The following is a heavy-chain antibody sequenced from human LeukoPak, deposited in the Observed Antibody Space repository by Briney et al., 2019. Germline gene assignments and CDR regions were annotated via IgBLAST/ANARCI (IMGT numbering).Heavy chain of an antibody. CDR2: IYQSGST. V-gene: IGHV4-4*02. J-gene: IGHJ6*03. CDR1: GGSISSGNW. Sequence: SETLSLTCDVSGGSISSGNWWSWVRQPPGKGLEWIGEIYQSGSTNYNPSLKSRVAISVDKSNNQLNQVSLRLSSVTAADTAMYYCARDENPSGSYFGMLSQYYYMDVWGKGTTVTVSS. D-gene: IGHD2/OR15-2a*01. CDR3: ARDENPSGSYFGMLSQYYYMDV.